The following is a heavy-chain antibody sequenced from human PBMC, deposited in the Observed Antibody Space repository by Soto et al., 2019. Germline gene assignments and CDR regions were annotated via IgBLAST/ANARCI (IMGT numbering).Heavy chain of an antibody. J-gene: IGHJ4*02. CDR2: IYYSGST. D-gene: IGHD2-2*01. CDR1: GGSISSYY. CDR3: ARLKGYCSSTSCRVLYFDY. Sequence: SETLSLTCTVSGGSISSYYLSWIRQPPGKGLEWIGYIYYSGSTNYNPSLKSRVTISVDTSKNQFSLKLSSVTAADTAVYYCARLKGYCSSTSCRVLYFDYWGQGTLVTVSS. V-gene: IGHV4-59*08.